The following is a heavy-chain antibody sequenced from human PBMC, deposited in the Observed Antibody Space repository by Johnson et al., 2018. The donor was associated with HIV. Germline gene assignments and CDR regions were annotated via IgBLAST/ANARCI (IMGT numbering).Heavy chain of an antibody. CDR1: GFSFGSYG. J-gene: IGHJ3*02. CDR3: ARDRGGIAEQSGAFDI. Sequence: QVQLVESGGGVVQPGRSLRVSCAASGFSFGSYGMHWVRQAPGKGLEWVAVISYDGSNKYYADSVTGRFTISRDNSKNTLYLQMNSLRAEDTAVYYCARDRGGIAEQSGAFDIWGQGTMVTVSS. V-gene: IGHV3-30*03. D-gene: IGHD6-13*01. CDR2: ISYDGSNK.